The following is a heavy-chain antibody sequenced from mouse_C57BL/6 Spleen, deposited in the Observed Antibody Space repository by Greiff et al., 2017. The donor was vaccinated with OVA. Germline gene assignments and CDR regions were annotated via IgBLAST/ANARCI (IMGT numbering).Heavy chain of an antibody. D-gene: IGHD4-1*01. CDR1: GYTFTDYN. J-gene: IGHJ2*01. Sequence: EVKLMESGPELVKPGASVKIPCKASGYTFTDYNMDWVKQSHGKSLEWIGDINPNNGGTIYNQKFKGKATLTVDKSSSTAYMELRSLTSEDTAVYYCARRKTANFDYWGQGTTLTVSS. CDR3: ARRKTANFDY. V-gene: IGHV1-18*01. CDR2: INPNNGGT.